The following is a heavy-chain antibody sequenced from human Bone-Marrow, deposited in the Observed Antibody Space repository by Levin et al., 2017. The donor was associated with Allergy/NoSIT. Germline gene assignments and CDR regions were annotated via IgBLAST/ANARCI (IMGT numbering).Heavy chain of an antibody. V-gene: IGHV5-51*01. Sequence: GASVKVSCKGSGDIFSNYWVAWVRQMPGKGLEWMGIIYPDDSDTRYSPSFQGQVTISVDKSISTAYLQWNSLKASDTAMYYCARQAAGPDAFDVWGQGTMVTVSS. J-gene: IGHJ3*01. D-gene: IGHD6-13*01. CDR1: GDIFSNYW. CDR2: IYPDDSDT. CDR3: ARQAAGPDAFDV.